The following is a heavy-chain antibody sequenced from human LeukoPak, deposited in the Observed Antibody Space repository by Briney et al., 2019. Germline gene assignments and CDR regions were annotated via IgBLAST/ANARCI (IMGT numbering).Heavy chain of an antibody. D-gene: IGHD3-10*01. CDR2: FDPEDGET. J-gene: IGHJ2*01. V-gene: IGHV1-24*01. Sequence: ASVKVSCKVSGYTLTELSMHWVRQAPGKGLEWMGGFDPEDGETIYAQKFQGRVTMTEDTSTDTAYMELSSLRSEDTAVYYCATRFLTSGINGYFDLWGRGTLVTVSS. CDR1: GYTLTELS. CDR3: ATRFLTSGINGYFDL.